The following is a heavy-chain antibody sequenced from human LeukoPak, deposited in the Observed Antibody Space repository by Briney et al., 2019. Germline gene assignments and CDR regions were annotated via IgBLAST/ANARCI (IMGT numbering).Heavy chain of an antibody. CDR2: IYSGGST. D-gene: IGHD3-10*01. CDR1: GFTVSSNY. Sequence: PGGSLRLSCAASGFTVSSNYMSWVRQAPGKGLEWVSVIYSGGSTYYADSVKGRFTISRHNSKNTLCLQMNSLRAEDTAVYYCARDTPTTMVRGAGMDVWGQGTTVTVSS. CDR3: ARDTPTTMVRGAGMDV. J-gene: IGHJ6*02. V-gene: IGHV3-53*04.